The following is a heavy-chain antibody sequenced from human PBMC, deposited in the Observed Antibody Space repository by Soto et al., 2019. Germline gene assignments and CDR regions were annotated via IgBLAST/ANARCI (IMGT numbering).Heavy chain of an antibody. V-gene: IGHV4-30-2*05. Sequence: ASETLSLTCAVSGGSISSGGFSWSWIRQPPGKGLEWIGYIYHSGSTYYNPSLKSRVTISVDTSKNQFSLKLSSVTAADTAVYYCAREPSIWGQGTLVTVSS. CDR1: GGSISSGGFS. CDR3: AREPSI. J-gene: IGHJ4*02. CDR2: IYHSGST.